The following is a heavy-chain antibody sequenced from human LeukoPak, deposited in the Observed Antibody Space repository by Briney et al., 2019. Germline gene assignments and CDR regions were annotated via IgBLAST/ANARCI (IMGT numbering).Heavy chain of an antibody. CDR2: ISGSGGST. V-gene: IGHV3-23*01. D-gene: IGHD6-13*01. CDR1: GFTFSSYA. Sequence: QPGGSLRLSCAASGFTFSSYAMSWVRQAPGKGLEWVSAISGSGGSTYYADSVKGRFTISRDNSKNTLYLQMNSLRAEDTAVYYCAVHYNEDSSSWSKVDPLDYWGQGTLVTVSS. CDR3: AVHYNEDSSSWSKVDPLDY. J-gene: IGHJ4*02.